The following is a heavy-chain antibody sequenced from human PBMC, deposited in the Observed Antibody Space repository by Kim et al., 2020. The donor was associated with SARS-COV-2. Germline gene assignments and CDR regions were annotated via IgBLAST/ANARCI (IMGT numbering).Heavy chain of an antibody. D-gene: IGHD3-22*01. CDR1: GYTFTSYG. CDR3: AREYDSSGYYYPTKLGFDY. Sequence: ASVKVSCKASGYTFTSYGISWVRQAPGQGLEWMGWISAYNGNTNYAQKLQGRVTMTTDTSTSTAYMELRSLRSDDTAVYYCAREYDSSGYYYPTKLGFDYWGQGTLVTVSS. J-gene: IGHJ4*02. V-gene: IGHV1-18*01. CDR2: ISAYNGNT.